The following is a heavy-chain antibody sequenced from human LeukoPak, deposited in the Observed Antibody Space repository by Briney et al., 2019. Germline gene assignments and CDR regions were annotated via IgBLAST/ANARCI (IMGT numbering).Heavy chain of an antibody. V-gene: IGHV4-59*08. Sequence: KASETLSLTCTVSGGSINNYYWSWIRQPPGKGLEWIGYIHRSGNTNYNPSLRSRITISVDTSKNQFSLRLSSVTAADTAVYFCARHEEGYNWNLFYWGQGTLVTVSS. D-gene: IGHD1-7*01. CDR1: GGSINNYY. J-gene: IGHJ4*02. CDR3: ARHEEGYNWNLFY. CDR2: IHRSGNT.